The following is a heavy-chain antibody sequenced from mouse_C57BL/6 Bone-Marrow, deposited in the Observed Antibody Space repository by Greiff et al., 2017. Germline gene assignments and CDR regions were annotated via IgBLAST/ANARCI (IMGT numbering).Heavy chain of an antibody. CDR1: GYTFTSYW. D-gene: IGHD1-1*01. CDR3: ARTYYYGDAMDY. CDR2: FDPSDSET. J-gene: IGHJ4*01. Sequence: QVHVKQPGAELVRPGSSVKLSCKASGYTFTSYWMHWVKQRPIQGLEWIGKFDPSDSETHYNQKFKDKATLTVDKSSSTAYMQLSSLTSEDSAVYYCARTYYYGDAMDYWGQGTSGTVSS. V-gene: IGHV1-52*01.